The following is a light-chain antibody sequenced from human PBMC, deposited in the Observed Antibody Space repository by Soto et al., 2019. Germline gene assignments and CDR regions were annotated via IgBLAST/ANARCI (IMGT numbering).Light chain of an antibody. CDR3: AVWDDSLHGYV. CDR2: TNS. CDR1: SSNIGSNF. Sequence: QSVLTQPPSASGTPGQRLTIACSRTSSNIGSNFVNWYRQLPGTAPKLLVHTNSQRPSGVPDRFSGSKSGTSASLAISGLQSDDEADYFCAVWDDSLHGYVFATGTKLTVL. J-gene: IGLJ1*01. V-gene: IGLV1-44*01.